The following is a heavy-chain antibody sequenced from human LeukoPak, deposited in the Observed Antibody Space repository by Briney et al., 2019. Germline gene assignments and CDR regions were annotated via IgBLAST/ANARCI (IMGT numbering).Heavy chain of an antibody. CDR3: ARDKVVWGYCSGGSCYGRYGMDV. J-gene: IGHJ6*02. CDR1: GFTFSSYE. CDR2: ISSSGSTI. D-gene: IGHD2-15*01. V-gene: IGHV3-48*03. Sequence: GGSLRLSCAASGFTFSSYEMNWVRQAPGKGLEWVSYISSSGSTIYYADSVKGRFTISRDNAKNSLYLQMNSLRAEDTAVYYCARDKVVWGYCSGGSCYGRYGMDVWGQGTTVTVSS.